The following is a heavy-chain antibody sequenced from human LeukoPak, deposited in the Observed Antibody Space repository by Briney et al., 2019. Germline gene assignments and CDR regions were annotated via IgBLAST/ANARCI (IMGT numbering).Heavy chain of an antibody. J-gene: IGHJ4*02. CDR1: GYTFTGYY. V-gene: IGHV1-2*02. D-gene: IGHD4-17*01. CDR3: ATAMGGDYGDYYYFDY. CDR2: INPNSDDT. Sequence: ASVKVSCKASGYTFTGYYMHWVRQVPGQGLEWMGWINPNSDDTNYAQKFQGRVTMTRDTSISTAYMELSSLRSDDTAVYYCATAMGGDYGDYYYFDYWGQGTLVTVSS.